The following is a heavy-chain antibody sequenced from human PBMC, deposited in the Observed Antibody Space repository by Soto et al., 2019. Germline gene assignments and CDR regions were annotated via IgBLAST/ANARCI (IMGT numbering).Heavy chain of an antibody. J-gene: IGHJ4*02. Sequence: GGSLRLSCVGSGFTLNIYGVHWVRQAPGKGLEWVGLIWYDGLRQTYADSVRGRFTISRDSSTNTIYLQMNSLRAEDTANYFCVRESTPPFFDSWGQGTPVTVSS. D-gene: IGHD2-15*01. V-gene: IGHV3-33*01. CDR3: VRESTPPFFDS. CDR2: IWYDGLRQ. CDR1: GFTLNIYG.